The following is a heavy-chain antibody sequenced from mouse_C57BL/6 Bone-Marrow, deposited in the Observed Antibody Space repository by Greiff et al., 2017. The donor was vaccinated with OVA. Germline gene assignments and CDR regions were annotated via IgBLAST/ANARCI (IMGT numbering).Heavy chain of an antibody. CDR1: GFTFSSYT. V-gene: IGHV5-9*01. D-gene: IGHD2-2*01. Sequence: EVQLQESGGGLVKPGGSLKLSCAASGFTFSSYTMSWVRQTPEKRLEWVATISGGGGNTYYPDSVKGRFTISRDHATNTLYLQMSSLRSEDTALYYCARHGDLLWLRPWFAYWGQGTLVTVSA. J-gene: IGHJ3*01. CDR3: ARHGDLLWLRPWFAY. CDR2: ISGGGGNT.